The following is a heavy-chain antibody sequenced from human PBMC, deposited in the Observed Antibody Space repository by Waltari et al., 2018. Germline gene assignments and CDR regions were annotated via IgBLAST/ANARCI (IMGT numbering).Heavy chain of an antibody. CDR1: GGSISSYY. J-gene: IGHJ4*02. Sequence: QVQLQESGPGLVKPSETLSLTCTVSGGSISSYYWSWIRQPPGKGLEWIGYIYYRGSTNYNPSLKSRVTISVDTSKNQFSLKLSSVTAADTAVYYCARADRYYDILTGYSYYFDYWGQGTLVTVSS. V-gene: IGHV4-59*01. CDR2: IYYRGST. CDR3: ARADRYYDILTGYSYYFDY. D-gene: IGHD3-9*01.